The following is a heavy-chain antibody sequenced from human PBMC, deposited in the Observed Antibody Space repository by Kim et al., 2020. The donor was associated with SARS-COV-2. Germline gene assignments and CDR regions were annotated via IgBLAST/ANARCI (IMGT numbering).Heavy chain of an antibody. Sequence: SETLSLTCTVSGGSISSGGYYWSWIRQHPGKGLEWIGYIYYSGSTYYNPSLKSRVTISVDTSKNQFSLKLSSVTAADTAVYYCARAAIDQGLGELSLYTPDYWGQGTLVTVSS. J-gene: IGHJ4*02. CDR3: ARAAIDQGLGELSLYTPDY. CDR1: GGSISSGGYY. CDR2: IYYSGST. V-gene: IGHV4-31*03. D-gene: IGHD3-16*02.